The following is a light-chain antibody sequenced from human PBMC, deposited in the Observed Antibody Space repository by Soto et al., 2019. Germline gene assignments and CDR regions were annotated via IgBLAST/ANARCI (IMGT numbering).Light chain of an antibody. Sequence: AIRMTQSPSSFSASTGDRVTITCRASQGISSYLAWYQQKPGKAPKLLIYGASSRATGIPDRFSGSGSGTDFTLTISRLEPEDFAVYYCQQYGSSPTFGQGTKVEIK. CDR1: QGISSY. V-gene: IGKV1-8*01. CDR3: QQYGSSPT. J-gene: IGKJ1*01. CDR2: GAS.